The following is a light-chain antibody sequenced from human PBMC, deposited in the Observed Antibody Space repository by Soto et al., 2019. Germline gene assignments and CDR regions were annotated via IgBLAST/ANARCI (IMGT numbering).Light chain of an antibody. J-gene: IGKJ4*01. CDR3: QQYDKLPLT. Sequence: DIQMTQSPSSLSASVGDRVTITCQASQDINSYLAWYQQKPGKAPKFLIFDAFNLETGVPSRFSGSGSGTDFTFTISNLQPEDVAIYYCQQYDKLPLTYGGGTKVDIK. CDR2: DAF. CDR1: QDINSY. V-gene: IGKV1-33*01.